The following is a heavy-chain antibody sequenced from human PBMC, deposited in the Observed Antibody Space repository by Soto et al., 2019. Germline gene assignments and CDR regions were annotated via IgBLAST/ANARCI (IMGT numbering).Heavy chain of an antibody. CDR1: GGSISSYY. CDR3: ARDRGGVASNWFDP. Sequence: SETLSLTCTVSGGSISSYYWSWIRQPPGKGLEWIGYIYYSGSTNYNPSLKSRVTISVDTSKNQFSLKLSSVTAADTAVYYCARDRGGVASNWFDPWGQGTLVTVSS. J-gene: IGHJ5*02. D-gene: IGHD3-10*01. CDR2: IYYSGST. V-gene: IGHV4-59*01.